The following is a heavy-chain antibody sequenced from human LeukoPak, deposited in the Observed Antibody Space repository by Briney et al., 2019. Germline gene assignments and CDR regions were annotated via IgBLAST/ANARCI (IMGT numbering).Heavy chain of an antibody. Sequence: GSLRLSCAASGFTFSSYSMNWVRQAPGKGLEWVSSISSSSSYIYYADSVKGRFTISRDNAKNSLYLQMNSLRAEDTAVYYCARDTLPTVTTLYSDYWGQGTLVTVSS. CDR1: GFTFSSYS. CDR3: ARDTLPTVTTLYSDY. J-gene: IGHJ4*02. CDR2: ISSSSSYI. V-gene: IGHV3-21*01. D-gene: IGHD4-17*01.